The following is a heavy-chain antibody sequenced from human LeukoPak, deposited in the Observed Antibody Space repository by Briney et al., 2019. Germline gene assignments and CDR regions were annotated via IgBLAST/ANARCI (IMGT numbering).Heavy chain of an antibody. Sequence: PSETLSLTCTVSGGSIRDYYWSWIRQPPGKGLEWIGYIYYSGSTNYNPSLKSRVTISADTSKNQLSLKLSSVTAADTAVYYCARVRYYDSSGYYNSRRRDAFDIWGQGTMVTVSS. CDR3: ARVRYYDSSGYYNSRRRDAFDI. CDR1: GGSIRDYY. J-gene: IGHJ3*02. D-gene: IGHD3-22*01. CDR2: IYYSGST. V-gene: IGHV4-59*01.